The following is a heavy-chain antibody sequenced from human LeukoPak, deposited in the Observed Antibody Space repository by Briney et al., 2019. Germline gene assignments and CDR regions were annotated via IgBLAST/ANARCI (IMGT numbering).Heavy chain of an antibody. V-gene: IGHV3-23*01. CDR1: GFTFTSYA. CDR2: ISGSGGST. CDR3: AKRYCSGGSCYSGPDY. J-gene: IGHJ4*02. D-gene: IGHD2-15*01. Sequence: PGGSLRLSCAASGFTFTSYAMSWVRQAPGRGLEWVSGISGSGGSTYYADSVKGRFTIFRDNSKNTLYLQMNSLRAEDTAVYYCAKRYCSGGSCYSGPDYWGQGTLVTVSS.